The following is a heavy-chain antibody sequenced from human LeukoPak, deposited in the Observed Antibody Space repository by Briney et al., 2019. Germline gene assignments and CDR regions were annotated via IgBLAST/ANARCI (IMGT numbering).Heavy chain of an antibody. Sequence: ASXXVSCKASGGTFISYGISWVRQAPGQGLEWMGRIIPIFGTANYAQKFQGRVTITTEESTSTAYMELSSLRSEDTAVYYCASTRISGYQIGEYFQHWGQGTLVTVSS. V-gene: IGHV1-69*05. J-gene: IGHJ1*01. CDR1: GGTFISYG. CDR2: IIPIFGTA. CDR3: ASTRISGYQIGEYFQH. D-gene: IGHD3-22*01.